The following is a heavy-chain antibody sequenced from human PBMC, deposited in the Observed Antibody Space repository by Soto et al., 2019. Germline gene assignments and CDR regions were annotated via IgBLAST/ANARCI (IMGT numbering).Heavy chain of an antibody. CDR1: GYTFTSYA. J-gene: IGHJ4*02. CDR2: INAGNGNT. Sequence: ASVKVSCKASGYTFTSYAMHWVRQAPGQRLEWMGWINAGNGNTKYSQKFQGRVTITRDTSASTAYMELSSLRSEDTAVYYCARIRDSSGYESRWVVWFDYWGQGTLVTVSS. CDR3: ARIRDSSGYESRWVVWFDY. D-gene: IGHD3-22*01. V-gene: IGHV1-3*01.